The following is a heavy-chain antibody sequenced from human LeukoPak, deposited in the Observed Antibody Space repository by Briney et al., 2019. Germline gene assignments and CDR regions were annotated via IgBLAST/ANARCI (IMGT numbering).Heavy chain of an antibody. CDR2: MNPNSGNT. Sequence: VASVKVSCKASGYTFTSYDINWVRQATGQGLEWMGWMNPNSGNTGYAQKFQGRVTMTRDTSISTAYMELSRLRSDDTAVYYCASGPYGFEQLDYWGQGTLVTVSS. CDR1: GYTFTSYD. CDR3: ASGPYGFEQLDY. D-gene: IGHD1/OR15-1a*01. V-gene: IGHV1-8*01. J-gene: IGHJ4*02.